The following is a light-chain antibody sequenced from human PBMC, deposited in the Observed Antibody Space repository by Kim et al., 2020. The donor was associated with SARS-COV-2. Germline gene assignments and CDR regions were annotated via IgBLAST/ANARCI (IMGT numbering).Light chain of an antibody. Sequence: EIVMTQSPATLSVSPGERATISCRASQSVNNNVAWYQQKPGQAPRLLIYGASATANGVPARFTGSGSGTEFTLTISSIKSEDFAVYYCQQYKNWPLTFGGGTKVDIK. CDR1: QSVNNN. V-gene: IGKV3-15*01. CDR2: GAS. J-gene: IGKJ4*02. CDR3: QQYKNWPLT.